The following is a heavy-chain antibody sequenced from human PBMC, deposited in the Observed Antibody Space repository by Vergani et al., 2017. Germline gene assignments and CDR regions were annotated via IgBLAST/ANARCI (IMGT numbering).Heavy chain of an antibody. CDR3: ARDHKASRLDWYFNL. V-gene: IGHV3-30-3*01. J-gene: IGHJ2*01. CDR1: GFTLNTYA. Sequence: QVQLVESGGGVVQLGGSLRLSCVASGFTLNTYAIHWVRQAPGKGLEWTAVISYNGNNKYYADSVKGRFTISRDNSKNTLYLQMNSLRPEDTAVYYCARDHKASRLDWYFNLWGRGTLVTVS. D-gene: IGHD6-6*01. CDR2: ISYNGNNK.